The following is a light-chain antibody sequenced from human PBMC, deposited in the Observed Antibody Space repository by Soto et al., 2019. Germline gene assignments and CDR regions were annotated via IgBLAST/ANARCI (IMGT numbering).Light chain of an antibody. J-gene: IGKJ1*01. CDR2: RAS. CDR3: QQYSLWT. V-gene: IGKV1-5*03. Sequence: DIQMTQSPSTLSASVGDRVTITCRASQSISSWLAWYQQKPGKAPKLLIYRASTLESGVPSRFSGSGSGTEFTLTISSLQPDDFATYYCQQYSLWTFGQGTKVEIK. CDR1: QSISSW.